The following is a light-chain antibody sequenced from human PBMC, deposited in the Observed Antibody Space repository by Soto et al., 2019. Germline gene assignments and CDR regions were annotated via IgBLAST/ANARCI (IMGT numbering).Light chain of an antibody. CDR1: KLGDKY. Sequence: SYELTQPPSVSVSPGQTASITCSGDKLGDKYACWYQQKPGQSPVLVIYQDSKRPSGIPERFSGSNSGNTATLTISGTQPMDEADYYCQAWDSSSYVIGTGTKLTVL. CDR3: QAWDSSSYV. V-gene: IGLV3-1*01. J-gene: IGLJ1*01. CDR2: QDS.